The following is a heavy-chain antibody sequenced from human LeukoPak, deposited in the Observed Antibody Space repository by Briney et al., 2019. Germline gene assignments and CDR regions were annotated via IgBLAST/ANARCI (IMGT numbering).Heavy chain of an antibody. D-gene: IGHD3-10*01. CDR2: IWYDGSNK. V-gene: IGHV3-33*01. CDR3: ARGGLHGSGTYDAFDI. Sequence: PGGSLRLSCAASGFTFSSYGMHWVRQAPGKGLEWVAVIWYDGSNKYYADSVKGRFTISRDNSRNTLYLQMNSLRAEDTAVYYCARGGLHGSGTYDAFDIWGLGTMVTVSS. CDR1: GFTFSSYG. J-gene: IGHJ3*02.